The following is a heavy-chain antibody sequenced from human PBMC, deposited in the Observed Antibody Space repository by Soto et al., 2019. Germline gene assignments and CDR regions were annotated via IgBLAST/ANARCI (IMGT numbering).Heavy chain of an antibody. V-gene: IGHV3-30-3*01. D-gene: IGHD3-10*01. CDR3: ARDSGRYLYYYYYGMDV. J-gene: IGHJ6*02. CDR1: VFTFSSYA. CDR2: ISYDGSNK. Sequence: GSLRVSCAASVFTFSSYAMHWVREGPGKGLEWVAVISYDGSNKYYADSVKGRFTISRDNSKNTLYLQMNSLRAEDTAVYYCARDSGRYLYYYYYGMDVWGQGTTVTVSS.